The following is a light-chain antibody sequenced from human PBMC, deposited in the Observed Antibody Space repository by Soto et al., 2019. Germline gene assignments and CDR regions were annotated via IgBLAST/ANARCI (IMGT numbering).Light chain of an antibody. Sequence: EIVMTQSPATLSVSPGERATLSCIGSQSVSSSYLAWYQQKPGQAPRLLIYGASSRATGIPDRFSGSGSGTDFTLTISNVEPEDFAVYYCQQRSDWPWTFGQGTKVDIK. CDR3: QQRSDWPWT. CDR2: GAS. CDR1: QSVSSSY. J-gene: IGKJ1*01. V-gene: IGKV3D-20*02.